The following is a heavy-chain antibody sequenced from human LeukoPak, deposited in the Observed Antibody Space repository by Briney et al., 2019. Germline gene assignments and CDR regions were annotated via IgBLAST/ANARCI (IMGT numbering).Heavy chain of an antibody. CDR3: AKDDQDVVDYYDSSIYDI. J-gene: IGHJ3*02. CDR2: ISGSGGST. CDR1: GFTFSSYA. V-gene: IGHV3-23*01. D-gene: IGHD3-22*01. Sequence: AGGSLRLSCAASGFTFSSYAMSWVRQAPGKGLEWVSAISGSGGSTYYADSVKGRFTISRDKSKNTLYLQMNSLRAEDTAVYYCAKDDQDVVDYYDSSIYDIWGQGTMVTVSS.